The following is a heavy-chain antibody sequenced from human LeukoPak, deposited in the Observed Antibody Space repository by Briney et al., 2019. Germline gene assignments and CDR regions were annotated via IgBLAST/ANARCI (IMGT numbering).Heavy chain of an antibody. CDR1: GASISGYY. V-gene: IGHV4-59*07. D-gene: IGHD1-1*01. Sequence: SDTLSLTCTVSGASISGYYWGWIRQSPGKALEWIGYIHYSGDTNYVPSLKSRVSISVDTSKNQFSLKLTSLTAADTAVYYCVKVGTGTVDFWGQGTLVSISS. J-gene: IGHJ4*02. CDR2: IHYSGDT. CDR3: VKVGTGTVDF.